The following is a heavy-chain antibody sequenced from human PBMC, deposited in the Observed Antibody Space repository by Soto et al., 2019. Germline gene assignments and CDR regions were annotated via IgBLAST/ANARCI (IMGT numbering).Heavy chain of an antibody. CDR3: ARVPSIAARNYYYYGMDV. Sequence: GASVKLSCKASGGTFSSYAISWVRQAPGQGLEWMGGIIPIFGTANYAQKFQGRVTITADESTSTAYMELSSLRSEDTAVYYCARVPSIAARNYYYYGMDVWGKGTTVTVSS. V-gene: IGHV1-69*13. D-gene: IGHD6-6*01. J-gene: IGHJ6*04. CDR1: GGTFSSYA. CDR2: IIPIFGTA.